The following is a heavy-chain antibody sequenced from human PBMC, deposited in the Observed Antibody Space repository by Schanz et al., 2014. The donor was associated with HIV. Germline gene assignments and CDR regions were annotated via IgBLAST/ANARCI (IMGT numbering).Heavy chain of an antibody. J-gene: IGHJ6*02. CDR2: MNPNSGNT. CDR3: ARGALGLAAAGSYYFYYGMDV. CDR1: GYTFTTND. D-gene: IGHD6-13*01. Sequence: QVQLVQSGAEVKKPGASVKVSCKASGYTFTTNDINWVRQATGQGLEWMGWMNPNSGNTGYAQKFQGRVTMTRNTSISTAYMELSSLRSEDTAVYYCARGALGLAAAGSYYFYYGMDVWGQGTTVTVSS. V-gene: IGHV1-8*01.